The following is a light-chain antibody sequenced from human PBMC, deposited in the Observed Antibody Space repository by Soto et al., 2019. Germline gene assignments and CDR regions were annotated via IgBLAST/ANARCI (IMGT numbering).Light chain of an antibody. CDR3: QQYESLPLT. J-gene: IGKJ5*01. V-gene: IGKV1-12*01. CDR1: QGVGSW. CDR2: KAS. Sequence: DIQMTQSPSSVSASVGDRVTITCRASQGVGSWLAWYQQKPGKAPNLLIHKASHLESGVPSRFSGSGSGTEFTLTISSLQPEDFATYYCQQYESLPLTFGQGTRLEIK.